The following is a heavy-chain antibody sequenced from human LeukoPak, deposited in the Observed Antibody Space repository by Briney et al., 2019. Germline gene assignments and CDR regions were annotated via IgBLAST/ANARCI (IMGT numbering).Heavy chain of an antibody. Sequence: GGSLRLSCAASGFTFSSYAMSWVRQVPGKGLEWVSAISGSGVGTYYADSVKGRFTISRDNSKNTLYLQMNSLRAEDTAVYYCAKDASGWYQDYWGQGTLVTVSS. V-gene: IGHV3-23*01. D-gene: IGHD6-19*01. CDR1: GFTFSSYA. J-gene: IGHJ4*02. CDR3: AKDASGWYQDY. CDR2: ISGSGVGT.